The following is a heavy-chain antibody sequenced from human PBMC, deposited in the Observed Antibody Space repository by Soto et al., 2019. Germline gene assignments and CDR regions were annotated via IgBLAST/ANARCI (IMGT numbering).Heavy chain of an antibody. D-gene: IGHD3-22*01. CDR3: ARTTYYYCSSGYYLGAPAGD. J-gene: IGHJ1*01. CDR1: GYSFTSYW. V-gene: IGHV5-51*01. Sequence: GESLKISCKGSGYSFTSYWIGWVRQMPGKGLEWMGIIYPGDSDTRYSPSFQGQVTISADKSISTAYLQWSSLKASDTAMYYCARTTYYYCSSGYYLGAPAGDWGQWKLGTVS. CDR2: IYPGDSDT.